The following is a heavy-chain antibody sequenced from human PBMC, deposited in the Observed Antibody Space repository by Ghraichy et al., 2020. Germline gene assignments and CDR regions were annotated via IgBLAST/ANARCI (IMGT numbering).Heavy chain of an antibody. Sequence: SETLSLTCTVSGGSISSYYWSWIRQPPGKGLEWIGYIYYSGSTNYNPSLKSRVTISVDTSKNQFSLKLSSVTAADPAVYYCARDHIVVVPAAIYYYGMDVWGQGTTVTVSS. V-gene: IGHV4-59*01. CDR2: IYYSGST. CDR3: ARDHIVVVPAAIYYYGMDV. CDR1: GGSISSYY. D-gene: IGHD2-2*01. J-gene: IGHJ6*02.